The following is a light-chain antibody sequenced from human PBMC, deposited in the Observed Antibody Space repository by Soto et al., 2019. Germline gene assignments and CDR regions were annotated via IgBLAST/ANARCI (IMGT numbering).Light chain of an antibody. Sequence: QSVLTQPASVSGSPGQSITISCTGTSSDVGAYNFVSWYQQHPGKVPKLMIFDVSSRPSGVSDLFSGSKSGNTASLTISGLQAEDEGDYYCSSYTSSSTHVFGSGTKLTVL. CDR1: SSDVGAYNF. J-gene: IGLJ1*01. CDR2: DVS. CDR3: SSYTSSSTHV. V-gene: IGLV2-14*03.